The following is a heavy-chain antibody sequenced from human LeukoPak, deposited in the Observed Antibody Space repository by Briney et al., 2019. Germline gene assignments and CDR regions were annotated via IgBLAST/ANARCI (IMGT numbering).Heavy chain of an antibody. V-gene: IGHV3-30-3*01. CDR3: AREADEGITIFGVASDY. CDR1: GFTYSSYA. CDR2: ISYDGSNK. J-gene: IGHJ4*02. D-gene: IGHD3-3*01. Sequence: GGSLRLSCAASGFTYSSYAMHWVRQAPGKGLEWVAVISYDGSNKYYADSVKGRFTISRDNFKNTLYLQMNSLRVEDTAVYYCAREADEGITIFGVASDYWGQGTLVTVSS.